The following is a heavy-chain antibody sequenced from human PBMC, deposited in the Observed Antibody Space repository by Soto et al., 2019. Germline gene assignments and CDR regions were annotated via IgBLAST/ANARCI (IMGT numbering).Heavy chain of an antibody. CDR1: GFTFSSYA. V-gene: IGHV3-23*01. D-gene: IGHD2-8*01. J-gene: IGHJ4*02. CDR2: ISGSGGST. Sequence: PGGSLRLSCAASGFTFSSYAMSWVRQAPGKGLEWVSAISGSGGSTYYADSVKGRFTISRDNSKNTLYLQMNSLRAEDTAVYYCAKSPRYLIVLMVYATFDYWGQGTLVTVSS. CDR3: AKSPRYLIVLMVYATFDY.